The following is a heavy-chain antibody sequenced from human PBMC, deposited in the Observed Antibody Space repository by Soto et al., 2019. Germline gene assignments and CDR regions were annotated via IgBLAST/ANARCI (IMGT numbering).Heavy chain of an antibody. CDR2: ILPVFGTA. CDR1: GGTFSTSS. V-gene: IGHV1-69*14. CDR3: ARGHEYGGNSDAFDI. D-gene: IGHD4-17*01. Sequence: QVHLVQSGAEVKKPGSSVKVYCKASGGTFSTSSINWLRQAPGQRPEWMGNILPVFGTADYAQKFRDRVTITADKSTNTAYMELRSLFSEDAAVYYCARGHEYGGNSDAFDIWGQGTVVNVSS. J-gene: IGHJ3*02.